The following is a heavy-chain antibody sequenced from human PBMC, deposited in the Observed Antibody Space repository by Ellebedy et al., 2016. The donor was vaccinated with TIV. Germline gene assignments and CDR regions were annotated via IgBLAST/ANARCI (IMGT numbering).Heavy chain of an antibody. CDR1: GYSFTNYW. J-gene: IGHJ4*01. Sequence: KVSCKGSGYSFTNYWISWVRQMPGTGLEWLGRIDPSDSYTDYNPSFRGHATVSVDRSITTAYLYWDSLKSSDTAIYYCARMVNSVTPFYFALWGQGTLVTVSS. D-gene: IGHD2-21*01. CDR3: ARMVNSVTPFYFAL. V-gene: IGHV5-10-1*01. CDR2: IDPSDSYT.